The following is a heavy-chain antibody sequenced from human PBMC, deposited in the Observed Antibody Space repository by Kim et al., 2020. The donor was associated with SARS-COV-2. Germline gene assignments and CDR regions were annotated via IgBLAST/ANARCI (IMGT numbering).Heavy chain of an antibody. CDR3: ARWGGYTSSSYPHYYYGVDV. V-gene: IGHV4-34*01. D-gene: IGHD6-6*01. CDR1: GGSFSDYY. J-gene: IGHJ6*02. CDR2: INHSGST. Sequence: SETLSLVCAVYGGSFSDYYWTWIRQSPGKGPEWIGEINHSGSTNYNASLKSRVTMSVDTSKNQFSLKLSSVTAADTAVYYCARWGGYTSSSYPHYYYGVDVWGLGTKVTVSS.